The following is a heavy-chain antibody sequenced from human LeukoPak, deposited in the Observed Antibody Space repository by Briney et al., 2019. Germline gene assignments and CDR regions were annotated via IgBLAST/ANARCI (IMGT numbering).Heavy chain of an antibody. CDR1: GGSISSNSYY. Sequence: PSETLSLTCTVSGGSISSNSYYWGWIRQPPGKGLEWIGSIYYSGITYYNPSLKSRVTISVDTSKNQFSLKLSSVTAADTAVYYCARHIAGITMIVVLHFDYWGQGTLVTVSS. J-gene: IGHJ4*02. CDR3: ARHIAGITMIVVLHFDY. D-gene: IGHD3-22*01. V-gene: IGHV4-39*01. CDR2: IYYSGIT.